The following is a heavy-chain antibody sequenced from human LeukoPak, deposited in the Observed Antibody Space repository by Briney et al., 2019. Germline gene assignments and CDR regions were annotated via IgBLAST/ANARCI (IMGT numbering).Heavy chain of an antibody. D-gene: IGHD3-22*01. Sequence: PSETLSLTCTVSGGSISSSSYYWGWIRQPPGKGLEWIGSIYYSGSTYYNPSLKSRVTISVDTSKNQFSLKLSSVTAADTAVYYCARHLLGHYYDSSGYYLRPNTGFDYWGQGTLVTVSS. V-gene: IGHV4-39*01. J-gene: IGHJ4*02. CDR2: IYYSGST. CDR3: ARHLLGHYYDSSGYYLRPNTGFDY. CDR1: GGSISSSSYY.